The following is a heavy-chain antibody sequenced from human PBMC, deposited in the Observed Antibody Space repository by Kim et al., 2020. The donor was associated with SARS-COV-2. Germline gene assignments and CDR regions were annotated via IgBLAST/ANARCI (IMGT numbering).Heavy chain of an antibody. Sequence: TNYTPPLKSRVTISVDTSKNQFSLKLSSVTAADTAVYYCASFSSWYPIDYWGQGTLVTVSS. CDR3: ASFSSWYPIDY. V-gene: IGHV4-34*01. J-gene: IGHJ4*02. D-gene: IGHD6-13*01. CDR2: T.